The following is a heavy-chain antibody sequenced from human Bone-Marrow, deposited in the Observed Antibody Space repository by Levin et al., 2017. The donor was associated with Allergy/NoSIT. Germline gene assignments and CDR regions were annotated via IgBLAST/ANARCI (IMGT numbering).Heavy chain of an antibody. J-gene: IGHJ6*03. V-gene: IGHV3-13*04. CDR3: ARAVTTGVYYYYYMDG. D-gene: IGHD4-23*01. CDR1: GFTFSSYD. Sequence: GESLKISCAASGFTFSSYDMHWVRQATGKGLEWVSAIGTAGDTYYPGSVKGRFTISRENAKNSLYLQMNSLRAGDTAVYYCARAVTTGVYYYYYMDGWGKGTTVTVSS. CDR2: IGTAGDT.